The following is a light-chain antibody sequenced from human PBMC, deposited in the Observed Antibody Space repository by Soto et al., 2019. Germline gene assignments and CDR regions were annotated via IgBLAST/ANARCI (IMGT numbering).Light chain of an antibody. V-gene: IGKV3-11*01. Sequence: EIVLTQSPATLSLSPGEIATLSCRTSQSVSNYLAWYQQKPGQAPRLLMYDASNRATGIPARFSGSGSGTDFTLTISSLEPEDFALYYCQQRSGWPRTFGQGTKVEIK. CDR3: QQRSGWPRT. CDR2: DAS. CDR1: QSVSNY. J-gene: IGKJ1*01.